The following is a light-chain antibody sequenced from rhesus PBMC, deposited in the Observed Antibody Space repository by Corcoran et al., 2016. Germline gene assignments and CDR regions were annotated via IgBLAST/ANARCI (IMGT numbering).Light chain of an antibody. Sequence: DIQMTQSPSSLSASVGDRVTITCIASQGIINWLAWYQQKPGKAPKLLIYRSSNLETGVPSRFSGSGSGTDVTLTISSLQPEDIATYYFQQHDNTPYSFGQGTKVEIK. CDR2: RSS. V-gene: IGKV1-69*01. J-gene: IGKJ2*01. CDR3: QQHDNTPYS. CDR1: QGIINW.